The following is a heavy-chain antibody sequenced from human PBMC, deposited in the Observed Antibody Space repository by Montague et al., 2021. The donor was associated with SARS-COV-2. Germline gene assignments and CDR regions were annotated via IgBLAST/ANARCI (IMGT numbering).Heavy chain of an antibody. D-gene: IGHD4-11*01. J-gene: IGHJ5*02. CDR2: NFKTASA. CDR1: GGSISSSSYQ. Sequence: SETLSLTCSVSGGSISSSSYQWGWDRPSKGQGLVWHGNNFKTASANPSLSIQSRVTLFVDSYKNPFSLNSTSVTAADMALYCRVRPKGVYSTPFDTWGQGTLVTVSS. CDR3: VRPKGVYSTPFDT. V-gene: IGHV4-39*01.